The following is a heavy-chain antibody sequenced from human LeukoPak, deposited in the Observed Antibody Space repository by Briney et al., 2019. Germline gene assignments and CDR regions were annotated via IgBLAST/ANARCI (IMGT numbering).Heavy chain of an antibody. CDR1: GYTFTSYY. CDR3: ARAYYYDSSGYYYGPPYYLDY. Sequence: ASVKVSCKASGYTFTSYYMHWVRQALGQGLEWMGWINPNSGGTNYAQKFQGRVTMTRDTSISTAYMELSRLRSDDTAVYYCARAYYYDSSGYYYGPPYYLDYWGQGTLVTVSS. J-gene: IGHJ4*02. CDR2: INPNSGGT. D-gene: IGHD3-22*01. V-gene: IGHV1-2*02.